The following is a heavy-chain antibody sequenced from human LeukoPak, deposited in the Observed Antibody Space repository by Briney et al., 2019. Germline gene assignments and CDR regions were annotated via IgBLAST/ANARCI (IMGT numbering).Heavy chain of an antibody. V-gene: IGHV3-7*01. J-gene: IGHJ4*02. CDR2: IKQDGSEK. CDR3: ARAKRWIGSSWHFDN. CDR1: GFTFSSYW. D-gene: IGHD6-13*01. Sequence: GGSLRLSCAASGFTFSSYWMSWVRQAPGKGQEWVANIKQDGSEKYYVDSVKGRFTISRDNAKNSLYLQMNSLRAEDTAVYYCARAKRWIGSSWHFDNWGQGTLVTVSS.